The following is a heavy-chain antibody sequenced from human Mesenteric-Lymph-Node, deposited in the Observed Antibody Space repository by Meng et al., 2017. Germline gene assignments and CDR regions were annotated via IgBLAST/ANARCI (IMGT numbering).Heavy chain of an antibody. CDR2: IYRDGST. CDR1: GFTVSSNH. D-gene: IGHD6-25*01. J-gene: IGHJ4*02. CDR3: ARMQREYYFDY. Sequence: GESLKISCAASGFTVSSNHVTWVRQAPGKGLEWVSLIYRDGSTYYADSVKGRFTISRDNSKNTLYLQMSSLRAEDTAVYYCARMQREYYFDYWGQGTLVTVSS. V-gene: IGHV3-53*05.